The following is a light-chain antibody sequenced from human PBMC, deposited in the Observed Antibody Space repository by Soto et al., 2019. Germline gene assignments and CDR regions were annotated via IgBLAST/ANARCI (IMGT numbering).Light chain of an antibody. J-gene: IGKJ5*01. CDR2: GAS. V-gene: IGKV3-20*01. CDR1: QSVSGNY. Sequence: EIVLTQSPGTLSLSPGERATLSCRASQSVSGNYLAWYQQKPGQAPRLLIYGASSRASGIPDRFSGSGSGTEFTLTISSLQSEDFVVYYCQQYHSWPPITFGQGTRLEIK. CDR3: QQYHSWPPIT.